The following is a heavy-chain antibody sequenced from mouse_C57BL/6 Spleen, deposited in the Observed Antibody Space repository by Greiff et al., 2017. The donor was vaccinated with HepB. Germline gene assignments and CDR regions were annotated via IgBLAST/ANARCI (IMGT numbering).Heavy chain of an antibody. D-gene: IGHD2-3*01. CDR1: GFTFSSYA. CDR2: ISNGGDYI. J-gene: IGHJ2*01. Sequence: EVHLVESGEGLVKPGGSLKLSCAASGFTFSSYAMSWVRQTPEKRLEWVAYISNGGDYIYYADTVKGRFPITRDNARHTLYLQMISLKSEDTAMDYCARAPYDGYLYFDYWGQGTTLTVSS. V-gene: IGHV5S21*01. CDR3: ARAPYDGYLYFDY.